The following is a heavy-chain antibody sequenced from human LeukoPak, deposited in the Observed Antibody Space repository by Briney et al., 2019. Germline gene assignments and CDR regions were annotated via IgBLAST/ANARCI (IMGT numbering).Heavy chain of an antibody. CDR1: GFTFSDYY. CDR3: ARGQYSSGWLYFDY. D-gene: IGHD6-19*01. J-gene: IGHJ4*02. CDR2: ISSSGSTI. Sequence: GGSLRLSCAASGFTFSDYYMSWIRQAPGKGLEWVSYISSSGSTIHYADSVKGRFTISGDNAKNSLYLQMNSLRAEDTAVYYCARGQYSSGWLYFDYWGQGTLVTVSS. V-gene: IGHV3-11*04.